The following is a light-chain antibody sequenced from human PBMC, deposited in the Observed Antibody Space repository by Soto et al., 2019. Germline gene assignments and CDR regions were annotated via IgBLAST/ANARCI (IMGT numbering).Light chain of an antibody. Sequence: QSVLTQPASVSGSPGQSITISCTGTSSDVGGHNSVSWYQQHPGKAPKLMIYNVSNRPSGVSNRFSGSKSGNTASLTISGLLAEDEADYYCTSYTSSGTYVFGAGTKVTVL. V-gene: IGLV2-14*01. CDR2: NVS. CDR3: TSYTSSGTYV. CDR1: SSDVGGHNS. J-gene: IGLJ1*01.